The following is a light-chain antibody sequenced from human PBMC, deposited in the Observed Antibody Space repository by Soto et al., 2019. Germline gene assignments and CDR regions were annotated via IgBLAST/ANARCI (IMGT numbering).Light chain of an antibody. V-gene: IGKV3-20*01. Sequence: EIVMTQSPATLSLSPGERATLSFMARQSVSSDLAWYQQKPGQAPRLLIYGASSRPGGIPDRFSGSGSGTDFTLTIPRLEPEDFAVYYCQQYGSSPYTFGQGTKVDIK. CDR1: QSVSSD. CDR3: QQYGSSPYT. J-gene: IGKJ2*01. CDR2: GAS.